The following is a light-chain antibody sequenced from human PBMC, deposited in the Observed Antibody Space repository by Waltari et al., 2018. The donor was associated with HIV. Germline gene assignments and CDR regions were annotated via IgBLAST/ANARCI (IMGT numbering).Light chain of an antibody. V-gene: IGLV2-14*01. J-gene: IGLJ3*02. Sequence: QSTLTQPASVSGSPAQSITLSCTGSTRAFGLYHLISWYQQHPGRVPKVIIYEVFSRPSGISSRFSGSRSANTASLTISWLQPEDEADYYCSSYTSISTLVFGGGTKLTVL. CDR3: SSYTSISTLV. CDR2: EVF. CDR1: TRAFGLYHL.